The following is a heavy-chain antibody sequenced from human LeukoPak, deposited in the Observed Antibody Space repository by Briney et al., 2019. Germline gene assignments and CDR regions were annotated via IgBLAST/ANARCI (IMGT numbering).Heavy chain of an antibody. D-gene: IGHD6-13*01. CDR1: GYTFTSYG. J-gene: IGHJ5*02. CDR2: INSGNGNT. Sequence: ASVKVSCKASGYTFTSYGITWVRQAPGQGLEWMGWINSGNGNTKYSQKFQGRVTITRDTSASTAYMELSSLRSEDTAVYYCARGLQQLVLFSVEDWFDPWGQGTLVTVSS. V-gene: IGHV1-3*01. CDR3: ARGLQQLVLFSVEDWFDP.